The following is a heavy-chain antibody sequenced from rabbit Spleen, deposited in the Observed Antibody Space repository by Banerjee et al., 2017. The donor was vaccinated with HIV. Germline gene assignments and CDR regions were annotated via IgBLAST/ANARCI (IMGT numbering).Heavy chain of an antibody. V-gene: IGHV1S45*01. D-gene: IGHD8-1*01. CDR2: IDDVDGST. CDR1: GFSFSSTYW. Sequence: LEESGGGLVQPEGSLTLTCKASGFSFSSTYWICWVRQAPGKGLEWIACIDDVDGSTYYASWAKGRFSSSKTSSTTVTLQMTSLTAADTATYFCARDAGSSFSSYGMDLWGPGTLVTVS. J-gene: IGHJ6*01. CDR3: ARDAGSSFSSYGMDL.